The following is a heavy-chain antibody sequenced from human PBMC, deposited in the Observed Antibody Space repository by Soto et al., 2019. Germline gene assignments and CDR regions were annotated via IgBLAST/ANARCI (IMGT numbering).Heavy chain of an antibody. CDR1: GFTFSNYG. Sequence: QVQLVESGGGVVQPGRSLRLSCAASGFTFSNYGMHWVRQAPGKGLEWVAVISYDGSNKYNADSVKGRFTISRDNSKSKLYLQMNAVRAEDTSVYYCAKDLEQWRRYSWFDPGGQGTVVTVSS. J-gene: IGHJ5*02. D-gene: IGHD6-19*01. V-gene: IGHV3-30*18. CDR3: AKDLEQWRRYSWFDP. CDR2: ISYDGSNK.